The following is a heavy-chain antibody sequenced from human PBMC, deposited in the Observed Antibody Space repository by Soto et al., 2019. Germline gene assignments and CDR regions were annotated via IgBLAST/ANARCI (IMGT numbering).Heavy chain of an antibody. CDR1: GFTFSRYS. CDR2: IGRSDNNI. CDR3: TRKTNADS. J-gene: IGHJ4*02. Sequence: PGGSLRLSCAASGFTFSRYSMNWVRLAPGQGLEWISYIGRSDNNIHYADSVKGRFTISRDNANCSLYRHVDSLRDEATAVYYCTRKTNADSWGQGNLVTVSS. V-gene: IGHV3-48*02.